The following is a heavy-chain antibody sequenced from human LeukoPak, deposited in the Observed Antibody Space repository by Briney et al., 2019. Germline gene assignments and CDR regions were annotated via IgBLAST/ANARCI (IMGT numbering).Heavy chain of an antibody. V-gene: IGHV3-30*14. CDR3: ARDDYGDYGLD. Sequence: GGSLRLSCAASGFTFSSYATHWVRQAPGKGLEWVAVISYDGSNKYYADSVKGRFTISRDNSKNTLYLQMNSLRAEDTAVYYCARDDYGDYGLDWGQGTMVTVSS. D-gene: IGHD4-17*01. CDR2: ISYDGSNK. J-gene: IGHJ3*01. CDR1: GFTFSSYA.